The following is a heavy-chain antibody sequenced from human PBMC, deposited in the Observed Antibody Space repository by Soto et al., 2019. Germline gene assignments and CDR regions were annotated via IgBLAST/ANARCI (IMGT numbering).Heavy chain of an antibody. V-gene: IGHV1-18*01. D-gene: IGHD6-13*01. CDR1: GYIFTGYF. J-gene: IGHJ6*02. Sequence: ASVKVSCKASGYIFTGYFIQWLRQAPGQGLEWMGWISAYNGNTNYAQKLQGRVTMTTDTSTSTAYMELRSLRSDDTAVYYCARGGSSWTLYYYYGMDVWGQGTTVTVSS. CDR3: ARGGSSWTLYYYYGMDV. CDR2: ISAYNGNT.